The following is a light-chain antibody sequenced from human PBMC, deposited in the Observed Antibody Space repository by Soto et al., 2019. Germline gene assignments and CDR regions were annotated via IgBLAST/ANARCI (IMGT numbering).Light chain of an antibody. CDR3: SSFTTSSTPWV. CDR1: SSDVGGYNY. CDR2: EVT. Sequence: QSALTQPASVSFSPGHSITISCTGTSSDVGGYNYVSWYQHHPGKAPKLMIYEVTHRPSGVSNRFSGSKSGNTASLTISGLQAEDEAYYYCSSFTTSSTPWVFGGGTQLTVL. J-gene: IGLJ3*02. V-gene: IGLV2-14*01.